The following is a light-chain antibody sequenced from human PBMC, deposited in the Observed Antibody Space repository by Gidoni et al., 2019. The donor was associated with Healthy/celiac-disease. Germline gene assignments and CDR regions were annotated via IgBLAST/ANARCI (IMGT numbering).Light chain of an antibody. CDR1: QSLLHRNGYSY. CDR2: LCS. CDR3: MQALQTPT. J-gene: IGKJ1*01. V-gene: IGKV2-28*01. Sequence: DIVMTQSPLSLPVTPGEPASISCRSSQSLLHRNGYSYLDWYLQKPGQSPQLLIYLCSNRASGVPDRFSGSGSGTDFTLKISRVEAEDVGVYYCMQALQTPTFGQGTKVEIK.